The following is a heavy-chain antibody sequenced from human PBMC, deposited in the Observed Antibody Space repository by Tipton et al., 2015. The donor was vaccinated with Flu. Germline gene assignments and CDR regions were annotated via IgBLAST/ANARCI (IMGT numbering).Heavy chain of an antibody. D-gene: IGHD6-19*01. CDR3: ARGRGVAGHFDY. CDR2: IYYSGST. Sequence: TLSLTCTVSGGSISSYYWSWIRQPPGKGLEWIGYIYYSGSTNYNPSLKSRVTISVDTSKNQFSLKLSSVTAADTAVYYCARGRGVAGHFDYWGQGTLVTVSS. CDR1: GGSISSYY. J-gene: IGHJ4*02. V-gene: IGHV4-59*01.